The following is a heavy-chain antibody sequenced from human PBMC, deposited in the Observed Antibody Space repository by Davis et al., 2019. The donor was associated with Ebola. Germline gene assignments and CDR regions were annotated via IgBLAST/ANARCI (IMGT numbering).Heavy chain of an antibody. J-gene: IGHJ2*01. CDR1: TFSSYV. Sequence: TFSSYVMGWIRQPPGKGLEWMGSIYYSGTTYDNPSLKSRVTISIDTSKNQFSLKLSSVTAADTAVYYCARAFELGTDSYFDLWGRGTLVTVSS. CDR3: ARAFELGTDSYFDL. D-gene: IGHD3-16*01. CDR2: IYYSGTT. V-gene: IGHV4-39*07.